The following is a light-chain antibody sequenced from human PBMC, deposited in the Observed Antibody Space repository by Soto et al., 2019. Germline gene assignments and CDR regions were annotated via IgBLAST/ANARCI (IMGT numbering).Light chain of an antibody. V-gene: IGLV1-44*01. CDR2: SDD. CDR3: AAWDDSFDGNVV. J-gene: IGLJ2*01. CDR1: SSNIGRNT. Sequence: QPVLTQPPSASGTPGQRVTISCSGSSSNIGRNTVNWYQQLPGTAPKVLIYSDDQRPSGVPDRFSGSKSGTSASLAISGLRPEDEADDYCAAWDDSFDGNVVFGGGTKLTVL.